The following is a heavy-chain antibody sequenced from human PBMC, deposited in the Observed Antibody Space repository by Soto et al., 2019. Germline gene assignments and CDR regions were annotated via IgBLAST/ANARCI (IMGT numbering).Heavy chain of an antibody. CDR3: ARTDTDYGMDV. Sequence: QVQLQESGPGLVKPSETLSLTCSVSGGSISSHHWSWVRQPPGKGLEWIGFIYYSGSTNYNPSLKRRVTISLDTSKNQFSLKLSSVTAADTAVYYCARTDTDYGMDVWGRGTTVTVSS. V-gene: IGHV4-59*11. CDR2: IYYSGST. CDR1: GGSISSHH. D-gene: IGHD2-8*02. J-gene: IGHJ6*02.